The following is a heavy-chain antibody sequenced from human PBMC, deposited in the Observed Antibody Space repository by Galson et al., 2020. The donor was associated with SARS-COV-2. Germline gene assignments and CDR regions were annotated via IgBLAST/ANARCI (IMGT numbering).Heavy chain of an antibody. V-gene: IGHV4-34*01. CDR3: AIAEGGSSGWYKIKFFQH. CDR2: INHSGST. D-gene: IGHD6-19*01. Sequence: SETLSLTCAVYGGSFSGYYWSWIRQPPGKGLEWIGEINHSGSTNYNPSLKSRVTISVDTSKNQFSLKLSSVTAADTAVYYCAIAEGGSSGWYKIKFFQHWGQGTLVTVSS. J-gene: IGHJ1*01. CDR1: GGSFSGYY.